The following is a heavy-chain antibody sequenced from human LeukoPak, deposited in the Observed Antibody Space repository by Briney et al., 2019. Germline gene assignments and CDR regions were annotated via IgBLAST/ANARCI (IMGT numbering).Heavy chain of an antibody. Sequence: GGSLRLSCAASGFTFSSYSMNWVRQAPGKGLESVSSISSSSSYIYYADSVKGRFTISRDNAKNSLYLQMNSLRSEDTAVYYCARGQPYYYDIRGYYSFHYWGQGTLVTVSS. CDR2: ISSSSSYI. J-gene: IGHJ4*02. V-gene: IGHV3-21*04. D-gene: IGHD3-22*01. CDR3: ARGQPYYYDIRGYYSFHY. CDR1: GFTFSSYS.